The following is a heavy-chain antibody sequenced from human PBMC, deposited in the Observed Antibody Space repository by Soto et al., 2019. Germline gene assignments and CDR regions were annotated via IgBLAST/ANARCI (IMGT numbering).Heavy chain of an antibody. D-gene: IGHD3-3*01. V-gene: IGHV3-53*01. CDR2: IRSGGRT. Sequence: GKGLEWVSIIRSGGRTYYADSVKGRFTISRDNSKNTLYLQMNSLRAEDTAVYYCARDLVECAWQSTGMGIWAQGPTGTVSS. CDR3: ARDLVECAWQSTGMGI. J-gene: IGHJ6*01.